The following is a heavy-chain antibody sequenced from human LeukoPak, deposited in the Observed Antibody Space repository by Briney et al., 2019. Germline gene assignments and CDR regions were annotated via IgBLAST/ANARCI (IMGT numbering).Heavy chain of an antibody. D-gene: IGHD6-13*01. CDR3: AREGSSFEGFYYYYMDV. CDR2: IYYSGST. V-gene: IGHV4-59*01. J-gene: IGHJ6*03. Sequence: KPSETLSLTCTVSGGSISSYYWSWIRQPPGKGLEWIGYIYYSGSTNYNSSLKSRVTISVDTSKNQFSLKLSSVTAADTAVYYCAREGSSFEGFYYYYMDVWGKGTTVTVSS. CDR1: GGSISSYY.